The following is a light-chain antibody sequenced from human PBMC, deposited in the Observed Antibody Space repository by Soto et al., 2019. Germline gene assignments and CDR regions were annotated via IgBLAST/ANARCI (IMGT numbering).Light chain of an antibody. J-gene: IGKJ2*01. CDR1: QSISKY. CDR3: QQSYSTPPDT. V-gene: IGKV1-39*01. CDR2: AAS. Sequence: DIQMTQSPSSLSASVGDRVTITCRASQSISKYSNWYQQKPGQAPNLLIYAASTLQSGVPSRFSGSGSGTDFTLTISSLQPEDFATYYCQQSYSTPPDTFGQGTKLEIK.